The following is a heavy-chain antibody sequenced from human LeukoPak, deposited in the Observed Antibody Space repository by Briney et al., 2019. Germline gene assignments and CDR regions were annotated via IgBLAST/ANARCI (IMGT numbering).Heavy chain of an antibody. J-gene: IGHJ6*02. CDR2: ITGSGAST. Sequence: GGSLRLSCAASGVTFSNHAMTWVRQGPGKGLEWVSTITGSGASTYYADSVKGRFTISRDNFRNTLYVQMNSLTAEDTAVYFCAKHLGEASHYAMDVWGQGTTVTVSS. V-gene: IGHV3-23*01. CDR1: GVTFSNHA. D-gene: IGHD3-16*01. CDR3: AKHLGEASHYAMDV.